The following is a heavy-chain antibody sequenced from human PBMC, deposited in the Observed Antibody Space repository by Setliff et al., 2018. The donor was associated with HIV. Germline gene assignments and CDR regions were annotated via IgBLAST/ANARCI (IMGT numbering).Heavy chain of an antibody. V-gene: IGHV1-2*02. CDR1: GYTFTGNY. D-gene: IGHD3-9*01. CDR2: INPNSGGT. J-gene: IGHJ6*02. Sequence: GASVKVSCKASGYTFTGNYIHWVRQAPGQGLEWMGWINPNSGGTNYEQKFQGRVTMTTDTSTSTAYMELRSLRSDDTAVYYCARDSGAVLRYFDWPFYYYYGMDVWGQGTTVTVSS. CDR3: ARDSGAVLRYFDWPFYYYYGMDV.